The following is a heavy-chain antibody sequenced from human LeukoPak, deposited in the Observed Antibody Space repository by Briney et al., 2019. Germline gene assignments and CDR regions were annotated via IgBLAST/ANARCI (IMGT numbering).Heavy chain of an antibody. CDR2: IYYSGNT. CDR1: GVSISSSNSY. V-gene: IGHV4-39*01. J-gene: IGHJ6*03. CDR3: ARGGYQMATITRYYYYYMDV. D-gene: IGHD5-24*01. Sequence: SETLSLTCTVSGVSISSSNSYWGWIRQPPGKGLEWIGSIYYSGNTYYNASLKSQVSISIGTSKNQFSLRLTSVTAADTAVYYCARGGYQMATITRYYYYYMDVWGKGTTVTISS.